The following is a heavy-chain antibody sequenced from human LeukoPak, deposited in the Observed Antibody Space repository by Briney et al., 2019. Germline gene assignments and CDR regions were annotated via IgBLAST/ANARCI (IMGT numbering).Heavy chain of an antibody. Sequence: GESLKISCKGSGYSFATYWIGWVRQMPGKGLEWMGIIYPGDSDTRYSPSFQGQVTISADKSISTVFLQWSGLKASDTAMYYCARRGYCGGDCYSDYWGQGTLVTVSS. CDR2: IYPGDSDT. V-gene: IGHV5-51*01. CDR1: GYSFATYW. J-gene: IGHJ4*02. CDR3: ARRGYCGGDCYSDY. D-gene: IGHD2-21*01.